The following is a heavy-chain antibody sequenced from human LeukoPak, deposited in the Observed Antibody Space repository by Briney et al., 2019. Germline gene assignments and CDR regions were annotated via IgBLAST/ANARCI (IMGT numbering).Heavy chain of an antibody. V-gene: IGHV3-30-3*01. J-gene: IGHJ5*02. CDR2: ISYDGSNK. D-gene: IGHD6-13*01. CDR3: ARGGAAGPFYNWFDP. Sequence: PGRSLRLSCAASGFTFSSYAMHWVRQAPGKGLEWVAVISYDGSNKYYADSVKGRFTISRDNSKNTLYLQMNSLRAEDTAVYYCARGGAAGPFYNWFDPWGQGTLVTVSS. CDR1: GFTFSSYA.